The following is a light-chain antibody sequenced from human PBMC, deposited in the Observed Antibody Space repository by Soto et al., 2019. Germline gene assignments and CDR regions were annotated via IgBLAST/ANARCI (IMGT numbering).Light chain of an antibody. CDR3: QQYTCPPST. J-gene: IGKJ5*01. CDR2: GAS. CDR1: QSVSSSY. Sequence: LLSTSSFTLSLSPGEIATLSCTVSQSVSSSYLAWYQQKPGQARRLLSYGASSRATDIPDMCSGSWSGADFPLTFSILEPDDFALYYCQQYTCPPSTFGQGTQLE. V-gene: IGKV3-20*01.